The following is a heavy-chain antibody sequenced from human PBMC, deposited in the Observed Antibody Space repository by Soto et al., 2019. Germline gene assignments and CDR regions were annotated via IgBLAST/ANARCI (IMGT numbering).Heavy chain of an antibody. J-gene: IGHJ4*02. D-gene: IGHD1-26*01. CDR2: IDPSDSYT. V-gene: IGHV5-10-1*01. CDR1: GYSFTSYW. Sequence: PGESLKISCKGSGYSFTSYWISWVRQMPGKGLEWMGRIDPSDSYTNYSPSFQGHVTISADKSISTAYLQWSSLKASDTAMYYCAIQWGLVGATTALDYWGQGTLVTVSS. CDR3: AIQWGLVGATTALDY.